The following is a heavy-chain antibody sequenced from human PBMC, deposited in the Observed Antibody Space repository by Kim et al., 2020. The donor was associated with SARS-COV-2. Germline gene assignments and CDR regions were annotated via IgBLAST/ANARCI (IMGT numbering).Heavy chain of an antibody. V-gene: IGHV3-64D*09. D-gene: IGHD2-2*01. Sequence: GGSLRLSCSASGFTFSSYAMHWVRQAPGKGLEYVSAISSNGGSTYYADSVKGRFTISRDNSKNTLYLQMSSLRAEDTAVYYCVKWSQLPSLYYYYYGMDVWGQGTTVTVSS. CDR2: ISSNGGST. CDR1: GFTFSSYA. J-gene: IGHJ6*02. CDR3: VKWSQLPSLYYYYYGMDV.